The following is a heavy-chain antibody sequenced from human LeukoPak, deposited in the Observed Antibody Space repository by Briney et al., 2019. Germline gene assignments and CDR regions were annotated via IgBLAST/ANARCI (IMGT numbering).Heavy chain of an antibody. J-gene: IGHJ6*03. D-gene: IGHD3-3*01. CDR2: ISYDGSNK. Sequence: QPGGSLSLSCAASGFTFSSYAMHWVRQAPGKGLEWVAVISYDGSNKYYADSVKGRFTISRDNSKNTLYLQMNSLRAEDTAVYYCARDLRFLEWSYYMDVWGKGTTVTVSS. CDR1: GFTFSSYA. CDR3: ARDLRFLEWSYYMDV. V-gene: IGHV3-30*01.